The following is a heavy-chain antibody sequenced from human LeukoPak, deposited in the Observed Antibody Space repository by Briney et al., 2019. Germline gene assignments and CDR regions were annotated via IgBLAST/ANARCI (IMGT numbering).Heavy chain of an antibody. CDR1: GLAVRSNY. J-gene: IGHJ6*03. CDR3: ARDPVVASPGPFYYHYMDV. CDR2: IDSIGNT. V-gene: IGHV3-53*01. D-gene: IGHD6-13*01. Sequence: GRYLRLSCAASGLAVRSNYMSWVRQPPGKGLEWLSLIDSIGNTFYANSVKSRFTISRDYLKNTLFLQMNSLRAEDTALYYCARDPVVASPGPFYYHYMDVWGKGTTVTASS.